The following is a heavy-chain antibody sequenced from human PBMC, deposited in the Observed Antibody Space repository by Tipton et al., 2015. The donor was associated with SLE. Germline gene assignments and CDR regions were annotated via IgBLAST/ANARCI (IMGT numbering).Heavy chain of an antibody. CDR2: VYYSGGT. Sequence: LRLSCTVSGGSITNYYWTWIRQAPGKGLEWIGYVYYSGGTSYNPSLKSRVTVSVDTSKNQFSLRLSSVTAADTAIYYCARGGIYHDYSGNFDFWGQGTLVTASS. D-gene: IGHD3-22*01. CDR3: ARGGIYHDYSGNFDF. CDR1: GGSITNYY. J-gene: IGHJ4*02. V-gene: IGHV4-59*01.